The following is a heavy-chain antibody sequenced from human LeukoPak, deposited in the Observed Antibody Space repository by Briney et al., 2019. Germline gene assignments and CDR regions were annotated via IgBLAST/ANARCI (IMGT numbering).Heavy chain of an antibody. CDR2: ISGSGDST. D-gene: IGHD6-13*01. CDR1: GFTVSSNY. J-gene: IGHJ4*02. V-gene: IGHV3-23*01. Sequence: GGSLRLSCAASGFTVSSNYMSWVRQAPGKGLEWVSAISGSGDSTYYGDSVKGRFTISRDNPKNTLYLQMNSLRAEDTAVYYCAKTRPLDSSSWSHGDYWGQGTLVTVSS. CDR3: AKTRPLDSSSWSHGDY.